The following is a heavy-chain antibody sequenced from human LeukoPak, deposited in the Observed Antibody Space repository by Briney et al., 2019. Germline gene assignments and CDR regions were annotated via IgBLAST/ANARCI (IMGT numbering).Heavy chain of an antibody. D-gene: IGHD3-3*01. CDR3: AKDGRSWLTIFGVVIVG. Sequence: GGSLRLSCAASGFTFSDHYMDWVRQAPGKGLEWVSAISGSGGSTYYADSVKGRFTISRDNSKNTLYLQMNSLRAEDTAVYYCAKDGRSWLTIFGVVIVGWGQGTLVTVSS. V-gene: IGHV3-23*01. CDR2: ISGSGGST. J-gene: IGHJ4*02. CDR1: GFTFSDHY.